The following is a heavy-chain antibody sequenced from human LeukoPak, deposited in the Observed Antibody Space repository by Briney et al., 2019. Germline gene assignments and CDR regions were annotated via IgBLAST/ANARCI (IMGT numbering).Heavy chain of an antibody. CDR3: TDYDFWSGYYTLGY. CDR1: GFTFSNAW. Sequence: GSLRLSCAASGFTFSNAWMSWVRQAPGEGLEWVGRIKSKTDGGTTDYAAPVKGRFTISRDDSKNTLYLQMNSLKTEDTAVYYCTDYDFWSGYYTLGYWGQGTLVTVSS. CDR2: IKSKTDGGTT. J-gene: IGHJ4*02. V-gene: IGHV3-15*01. D-gene: IGHD3-3*01.